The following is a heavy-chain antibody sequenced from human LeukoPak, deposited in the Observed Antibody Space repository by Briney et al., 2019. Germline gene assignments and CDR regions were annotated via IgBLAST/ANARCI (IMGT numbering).Heavy chain of an antibody. V-gene: IGHV3-53*01. CDR2: IYSGGST. J-gene: IGHJ6*03. CDR1: GFTVSSNY. Sequence: PGGSLRLSCAASGFTVSSNYMSWVRQAPGKGLEWVSVIYSGGSTYYADSVKGRFTISRDNSKNTLYLQMNSLRAEDTAVYYCARDRGVDYCSGGSCSHYYYYMDVWGKGTTVTISS. D-gene: IGHD2-15*01. CDR3: ARDRGVDYCSGGSCSHYYYYMDV.